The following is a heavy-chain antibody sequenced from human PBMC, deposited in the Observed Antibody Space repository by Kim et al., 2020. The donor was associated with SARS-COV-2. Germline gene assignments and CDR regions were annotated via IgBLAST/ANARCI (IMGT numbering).Heavy chain of an antibody. Sequence: GGSLRLSCAASGFTFSSYEMNWVRQAPGKGLEWVSYISSSGSTIYYADSVKGRFIISRDNAKNSLYLQMNSLRAEDTAVYYCARDRVTIFGVVSRNYFDYWGQGTLVTVSS. D-gene: IGHD3-3*01. CDR1: GFTFSSYE. CDR3: ARDRVTIFGVVSRNYFDY. J-gene: IGHJ4*02. V-gene: IGHV3-48*03. CDR2: ISSSGSTI.